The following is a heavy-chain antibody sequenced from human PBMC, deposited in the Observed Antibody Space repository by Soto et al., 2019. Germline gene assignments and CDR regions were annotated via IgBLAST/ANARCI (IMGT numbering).Heavy chain of an antibody. D-gene: IGHD1-26*01. CDR3: AKDGANVGGGTANAFDI. CDR2: ISGSGGST. J-gene: IGHJ3*02. V-gene: IGHV3-23*01. CDR1: GFTFSSYA. Sequence: GGSLRLYCAASGFTFSSYAMSWVRQAPGKGLEWVSAISGSGGSTYYADSVKGRFTISRDNSKNTLYLQMNSLRAEDTAVYYCAKDGANVGGGTANAFDILGQGTMVTVSS.